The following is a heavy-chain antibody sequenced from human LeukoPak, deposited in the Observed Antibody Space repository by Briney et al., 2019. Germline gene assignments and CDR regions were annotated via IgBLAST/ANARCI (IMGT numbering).Heavy chain of an antibody. CDR2: IIPIFGTA. CDR3: ARAGSSGYWRHFDY. V-gene: IGHV1-69*13. J-gene: IGHJ4*02. CDR1: GGTFSSYA. D-gene: IGHD3-22*01. Sequence: SVKVSCKASGGTFSSYAISWVRQAPGQGLEWMGGIIPIFGTANYAQKFQGRVTITADESTSTAYMELSSLRSEDTAVYYYARAGSSGYWRHFDYWGQGTLVTVSS.